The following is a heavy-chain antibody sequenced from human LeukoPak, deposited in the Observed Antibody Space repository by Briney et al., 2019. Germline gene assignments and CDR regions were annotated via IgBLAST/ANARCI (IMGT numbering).Heavy chain of an antibody. J-gene: IGHJ4*02. CDR3: ARENGCGGDCYYFDY. CDR2: INWNGGTT. V-gene: IGHV3-20*04. Sequence: GGSLSLSCAASGITFDDFGTSWVRQAPGKGLEWVSGINWNGGTTAYADSVKGRFTISRDNAKNSLYLQMNSLRAEDTALYYCARENGCGGDCYYFDYWGQGTLVTVSS. CDR1: GITFDDFG. D-gene: IGHD2-21*01.